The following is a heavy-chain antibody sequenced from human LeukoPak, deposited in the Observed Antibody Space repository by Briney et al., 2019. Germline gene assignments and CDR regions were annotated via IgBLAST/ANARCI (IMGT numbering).Heavy chain of an antibody. CDR3: ARDRNVFDP. V-gene: IGHV3-21*01. Sequence: PGRALRLSCAASGFTFNSYSINWVRQAPGKGLEWVSSISSSSGYIYYADSVKGRFTISRDNAKNSLYLQMNSLRAEDTAVYYCARDRNVFDPWGQGTLVTVSS. J-gene: IGHJ5*02. CDR1: GFTFNSYS. CDR2: ISSSSGYI.